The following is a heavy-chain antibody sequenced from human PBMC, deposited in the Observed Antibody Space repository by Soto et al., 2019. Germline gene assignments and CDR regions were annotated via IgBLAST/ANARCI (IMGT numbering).Heavy chain of an antibody. Sequence: EVQLVESGGGLVQPGGSLRLSCVASGFKFDYYWMHWVRQAPGGGLMWISRLQTDGSHPAYADSVKGRFTISRDNAKNTLYLQMNNLRVEDTALYYCARGRDPDYWGQGTLVTVSS. CDR3: ARGRDPDY. V-gene: IGHV3-74*01. CDR1: GFKFDYYW. D-gene: IGHD2-21*02. CDR2: LQTDGSHP. J-gene: IGHJ4*02.